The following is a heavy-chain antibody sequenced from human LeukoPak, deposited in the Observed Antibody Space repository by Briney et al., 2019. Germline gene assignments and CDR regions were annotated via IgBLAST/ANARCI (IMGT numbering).Heavy chain of an antibody. Sequence: GGSLRLSCAASGFTFSSYSMNWVRQAPGKGLEWVSSISSSSSYIYYADSVKGRFTISGDNAKNSLYLQMNSLRAEDTAVYYCARVRNPHTVTLDYWGQGTLVTVSS. CDR2: ISSSSSYI. J-gene: IGHJ4*02. CDR1: GFTFSSYS. D-gene: IGHD4-11*01. V-gene: IGHV3-21*01. CDR3: ARVRNPHTVTLDY.